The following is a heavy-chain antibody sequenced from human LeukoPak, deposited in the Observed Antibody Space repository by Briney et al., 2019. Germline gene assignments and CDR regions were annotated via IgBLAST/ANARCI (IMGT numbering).Heavy chain of an antibody. V-gene: IGHV4-61*02. CDR2: IYTSGST. CDR3: ARYCSSTSCYIGIDY. D-gene: IGHD2-2*02. CDR1: GGSISSGDYY. Sequence: SQTLSLTCTVSGGSISSGDYYWSWIRQPAGKGLEWIGRIYTSGSTNYNPSLKSRVTISVDTSKNQFSLKLSSVTAADTAVYYCARYCSSTSCYIGIDYWGQGTLVTVSS. J-gene: IGHJ4*02.